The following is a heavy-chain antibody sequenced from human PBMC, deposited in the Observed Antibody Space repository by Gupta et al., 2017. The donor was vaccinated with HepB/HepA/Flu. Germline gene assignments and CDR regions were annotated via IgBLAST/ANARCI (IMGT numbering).Heavy chain of an antibody. Sequence: QVQLVQSGAEVKKTGASVKVSLKAYGYTFTRNGISWVRQAPGQGLEWMGWISAYNGNTNYAQKLQGRVTMTTDTSTSTAYMELRSLRSDDTAVYYCARDRRKYNWFDPWGQGTLVTVSS. CDR1: GYTFTRNG. V-gene: IGHV1-18*01. CDR3: ARDRRKYNWFDP. J-gene: IGHJ5*02. CDR2: ISAYNGNT.